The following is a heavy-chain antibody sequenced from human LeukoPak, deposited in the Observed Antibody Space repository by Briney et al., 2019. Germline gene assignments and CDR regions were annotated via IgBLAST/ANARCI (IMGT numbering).Heavy chain of an antibody. CDR2: ISGSGVST. Sequence: GGSLRLSCAASGFTFSSYAMNWVRQAPGKGLEWVSAISGSGVSTYYADSVKGRFTISRDNSKNTLYLQMHSLRAEDTAVYYCAKDLLGDFYDRSGHYPPYFDYWGQGTLVTVSS. D-gene: IGHD3-22*01. J-gene: IGHJ4*02. CDR3: AKDLLGDFYDRSGHYPPYFDY. CDR1: GFTFSSYA. V-gene: IGHV3-23*01.